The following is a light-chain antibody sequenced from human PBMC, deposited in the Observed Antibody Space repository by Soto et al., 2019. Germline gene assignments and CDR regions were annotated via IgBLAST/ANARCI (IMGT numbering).Light chain of an antibody. J-gene: IGLJ1*01. CDR3: SSYTSSSTPFYV. CDR1: SSDVGGYNY. Sequence: QSALTQPASVSGSPGQSITISCTGTSSDVGGYNYVSWYQQHPGKAPKLMIYDVSNRPSGVSNRFSGSKSGNTASLTISGLQAEDEANNYCSSYTSSSTPFYVFGPGTKFPVL. CDR2: DVS. V-gene: IGLV2-14*01.